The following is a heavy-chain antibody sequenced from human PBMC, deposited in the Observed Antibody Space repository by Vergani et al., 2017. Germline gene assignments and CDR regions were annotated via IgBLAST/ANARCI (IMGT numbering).Heavy chain of an antibody. J-gene: IGHJ5*02. Sequence: QVQLQESGPGLVKSSETLSLTCSVSFDSFRNLYCNWSRQPPGKGLEWIGSIHYSENTNDNPSLKTRVTISVDTSKNQFSLTLTSVTAADTAVYYCASDTHSGQRADRWGEGILVTVTS. CDR1: FDSFRNLY. D-gene: IGHD6-19*01. CDR2: IHYSENT. V-gene: IGHV4-59*11. CDR3: ASDTHSGQRADR.